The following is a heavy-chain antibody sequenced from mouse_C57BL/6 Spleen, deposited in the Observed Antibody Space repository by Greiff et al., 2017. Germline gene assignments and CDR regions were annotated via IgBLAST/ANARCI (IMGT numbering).Heavy chain of an antibody. CDR3: AMETAQALFYYAMDY. CDR2: IDPSDSYT. CDR1: GYTFTSYW. V-gene: IGHV1-69*01. Sequence: QVQLQQPGAELVMPGASVKLSCKASGYTFTSYWMHWVKQRPGHGLEWIGEIDPSDSYTNYNQTFKGKSTLTVDKSSGTAYMQLSSLTSEVSAVYYCAMETAQALFYYAMDYWGQGTLVTVSS. J-gene: IGHJ4*01. D-gene: IGHD3-2*02.